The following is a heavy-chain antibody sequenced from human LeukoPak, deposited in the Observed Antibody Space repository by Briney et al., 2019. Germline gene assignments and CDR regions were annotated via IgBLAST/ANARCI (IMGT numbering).Heavy chain of an antibody. D-gene: IGHD4-23*01. CDR1: GGSISSYY. J-gene: IGHJ6*04. CDR2: IYYSGSN. Sequence: SETLSLTCTVSGGSISSYYWSWLRQPPGKGLEWLGYIYYSGSNNYNPSLKSRVTISVDTSKNQFSLKLSSVTAADTAVYYCARDVPGNRAVDVWGKGTTVTVSS. V-gene: IGHV4-59*01. CDR3: ARDVPGNRAVDV.